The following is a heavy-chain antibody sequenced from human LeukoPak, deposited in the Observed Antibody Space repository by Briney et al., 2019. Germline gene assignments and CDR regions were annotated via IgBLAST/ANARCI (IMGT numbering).Heavy chain of an antibody. D-gene: IGHD3-22*01. CDR2: ISYDGSNK. V-gene: IGHV3-30*18. Sequence: PGGSLRLSCAASGFTFSSYGMHWVRQAPGKGLEWGAVISYDGSNKYYADSVKGRFTISRDNSKDTLYLQMNSLRAEDTAVYYCAKTLTTTSHLFDYWGQGTLVTVSS. CDR1: GFTFSSYG. CDR3: AKTLTTTSHLFDY. J-gene: IGHJ4*02.